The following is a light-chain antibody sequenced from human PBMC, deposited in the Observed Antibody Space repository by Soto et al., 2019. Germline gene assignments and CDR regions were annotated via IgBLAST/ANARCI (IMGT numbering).Light chain of an antibody. Sequence: QSALTQPASVSGSPGQSITISCTGTSSDVGGYNYVSWYQQHPGKAPKLMIYDVNNRPPGVSNRFSGSKSGYTTSLTISGLQAEDEAHYYCSSYTTSSTLVFGRGTKLTVL. J-gene: IGLJ2*01. V-gene: IGLV2-14*03. CDR3: SSYTTSSTLV. CDR1: SSDVGGYNY. CDR2: DVN.